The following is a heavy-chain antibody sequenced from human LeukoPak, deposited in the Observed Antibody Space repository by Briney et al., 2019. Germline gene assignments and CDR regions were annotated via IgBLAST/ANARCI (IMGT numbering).Heavy chain of an antibody. J-gene: IGHJ5*02. V-gene: IGHV3-33*01. Sequence: PGRSLRLSCAAPGFTFSSYGMHWVRQAPGKGLEWVAVIWYDGSNKYYADSVKGRFTISRDNSKNTLYLQMNSLRAEDTAVYYCARDGVDYGDYGPRWFDPWGQGTLVTVSS. CDR1: GFTFSSYG. CDR2: IWYDGSNK. D-gene: IGHD4-17*01. CDR3: ARDGVDYGDYGPRWFDP.